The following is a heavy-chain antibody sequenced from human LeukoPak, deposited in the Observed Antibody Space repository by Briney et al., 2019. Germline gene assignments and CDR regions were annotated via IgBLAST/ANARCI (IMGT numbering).Heavy chain of an antibody. CDR3: ARRSVAILMVYGMEYYYGMDV. V-gene: IGHV3-7*01. CDR1: GFTFSSYW. Sequence: HSGGSLRLSCAASGFTFSSYWMSWVRQAPGKGLEWVANIKQDGSEKYYVDSVKGRFTISRDNAKNSLYLQMNTLRAEDTAVYYCARRSVAILMVYGMEYYYGMDVWGQGTTVTVSS. J-gene: IGHJ6*02. D-gene: IGHD2-8*01. CDR2: IKQDGSEK.